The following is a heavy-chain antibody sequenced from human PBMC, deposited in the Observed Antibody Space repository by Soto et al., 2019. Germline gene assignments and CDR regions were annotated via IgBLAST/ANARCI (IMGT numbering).Heavy chain of an antibody. CDR2: ISAYNGNT. D-gene: IGHD2-15*01. Sequence: ASVKVSCKASGYTFTSYGISWVRQAPGQGLEWMGWISAYNGNTNYAQKLQGRVPMTTDTSTSTAHMQMRSLRSDDTAVYYCARIKFLLIDFRLISPDAFAIWGQGTMVTASS. V-gene: IGHV1-18*01. CDR1: GYTFTSYG. CDR3: ARIKFLLIDFRLISPDAFAI. J-gene: IGHJ3*02.